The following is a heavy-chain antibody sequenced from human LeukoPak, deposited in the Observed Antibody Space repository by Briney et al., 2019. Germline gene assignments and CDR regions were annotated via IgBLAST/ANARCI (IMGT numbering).Heavy chain of an antibody. CDR2: ISYDGSNK. CDR3: AKDIAAAGTTGYYYNYGMNV. D-gene: IGHD6-13*01. Sequence: PGGSLRLSCVASGFTFSSYGMHWVRQAPGKGLEWVAVISYDGSNKYYADSVKGRFTISRDNSKNTLYLQMNSLRAEDTAVYYCAKDIAAAGTTGYYYNYGMNVWGQGTTVTVSS. CDR1: GFTFSSYG. V-gene: IGHV3-30*18. J-gene: IGHJ6*02.